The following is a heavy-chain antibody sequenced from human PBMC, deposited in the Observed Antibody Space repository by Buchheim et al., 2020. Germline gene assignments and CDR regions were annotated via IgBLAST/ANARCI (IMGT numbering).Heavy chain of an antibody. CDR1: GFTFSSYW. CDR3: ASLRTYDSHQH. CDR2: ISYDGSNK. V-gene: IGHV3-30-3*01. D-gene: IGHD3-22*01. Sequence: VQLVESGGGLVQPGGSLRLSCAASGFTFSSYWMHWVRQAPGKGLEWVAVISYDGSNKYYADSVKGRFTISRDNSKNTLYLQMNSLRAEDTAVYYCASLRTYDSHQHWGQGTL. J-gene: IGHJ1*01.